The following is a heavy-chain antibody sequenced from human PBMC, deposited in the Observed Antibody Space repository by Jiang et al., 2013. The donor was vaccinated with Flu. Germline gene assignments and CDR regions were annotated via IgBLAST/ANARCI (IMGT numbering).Heavy chain of an antibody. J-gene: IGHJ3*02. Sequence: WVRQMPGKGLEWMGIIYPGDSDTRYSPSFQGQVTISADKSISTAYLQWISLKASDTAMYYCARPPSAYSNGAFDIWGQGTLVTVSS. V-gene: IGHV5-51*01. D-gene: IGHD4-11*01. CDR3: ARPPSAYSNGAFDI. CDR2: IYPGDSDT.